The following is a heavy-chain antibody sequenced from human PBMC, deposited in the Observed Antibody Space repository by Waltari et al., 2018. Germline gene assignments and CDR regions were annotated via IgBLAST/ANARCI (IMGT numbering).Heavy chain of an antibody. V-gene: IGHV4-61*02. CDR2: ISTSGST. D-gene: IGHD3-10*01. CDR3: ARNALWFGPTDNWFDP. Sequence: QAQLQESGPGLVKPSQTLSLTCTVSLGPAGLGSHYWSWIRQPAGKGLEWIGRISTSGSTNYTPSLETRVTISLDTSKNQFSLKLSSVTAADTAVYYCARNALWFGPTDNWFDPWGQGTLVTVSS. J-gene: IGHJ5*02. CDR1: LGPAGLGSHY.